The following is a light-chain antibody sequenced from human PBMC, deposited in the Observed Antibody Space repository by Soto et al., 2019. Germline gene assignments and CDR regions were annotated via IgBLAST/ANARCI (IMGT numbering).Light chain of an antibody. V-gene: IGLV2-8*01. J-gene: IGLJ1*01. CDR3: SAYAVSNRV. Sequence: QSVLTQPPSASGSPGQSVTISCTGTSSDVGDYNYVSWYQQHPGKAPKLMIYEVSKRPSGVPDRFSGSKSGNTASLTVSGLQAEDEADYYCSAYAVSNRVFGTGTKVTVL. CDR1: SSDVGDYNY. CDR2: EVS.